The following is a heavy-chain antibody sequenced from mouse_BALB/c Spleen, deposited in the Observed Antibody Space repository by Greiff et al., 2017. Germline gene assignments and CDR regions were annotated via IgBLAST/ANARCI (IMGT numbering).Heavy chain of an antibody. J-gene: IGHJ2*01. Sequence: EVKLVESGGGLVKLGGSLKLSCAASGFTFSSYYMSWVRQTPEKRLELVAAINSNGGSTYYPDTVKGRFTISRDNAKNTLYLQMSSLKSEDTALYYCARQGRNYYGSSQYYFDYWGQGTTLTVSS. D-gene: IGHD1-1*01. CDR2: INSNGGST. CDR3: ARQGRNYYGSSQYYFDY. CDR1: GFTFSSYY. V-gene: IGHV5-6-2*01.